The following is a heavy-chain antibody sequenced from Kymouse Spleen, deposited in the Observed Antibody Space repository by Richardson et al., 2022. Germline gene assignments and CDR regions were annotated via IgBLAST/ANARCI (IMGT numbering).Heavy chain of an antibody. V-gene: IGHV3-33*01. J-gene: IGHJ4*02. D-gene: IGHD3-3*01. CDR1: GFTFSSYG. Sequence: QVQLVESGGGVVQPGRSLRLSCAASGFTFSSYGMHWVRQAPGKGLEWVAVIWYDGSNKYYADSVKGRFTISRDNSKNTLYLQMNSLRAEDTAVYYCARATIFGVVILDYWGQGTLVTVSS. CDR3: ARATIFGVVILDY. CDR2: IWYDGSNK.